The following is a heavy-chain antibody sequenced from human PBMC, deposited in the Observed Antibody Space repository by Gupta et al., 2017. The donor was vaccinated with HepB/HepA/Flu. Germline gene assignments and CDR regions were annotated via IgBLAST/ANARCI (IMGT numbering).Heavy chain of an antibody. V-gene: IGHV1-69-2*01. Sequence: EVQVIQSGAEVRKPGSTVKISCKFSGDSLSDYYLHWVQQAPGRGLEWMGLFDPEDGERIYAKKFQGRLSITADSSRETVYMELRSLKSDDTAVYYCATELRGEVYFDQWGQGTPVTVSS. CDR2: FDPEDGER. J-gene: IGHJ4*02. CDR1: GDSLSDYY. CDR3: ATELRGEVYFDQ. D-gene: IGHD3-9*01.